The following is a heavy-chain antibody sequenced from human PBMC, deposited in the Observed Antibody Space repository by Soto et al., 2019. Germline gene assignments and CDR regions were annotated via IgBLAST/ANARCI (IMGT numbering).Heavy chain of an antibody. D-gene: IGHD4-4*01. CDR1: GFTFSSYS. J-gene: IGHJ6*03. CDR3: AKGPATVTPDYYYYMDV. V-gene: IGHV3-21*04. CDR2: ISGSSSNT. Sequence: GGSLRLSCAASGFTFSSYSMNWVRQAPGKGLEWVSSISGSSSNTYYADSVKGRFTISRDNSKNTLYLQMNSLRAEDMAVYYCAKGPATVTPDYYYYMDVWGKGTTVTVSS.